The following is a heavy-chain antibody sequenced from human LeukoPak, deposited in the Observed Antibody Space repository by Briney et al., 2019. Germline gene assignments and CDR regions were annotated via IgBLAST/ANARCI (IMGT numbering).Heavy chain of an antibody. CDR3: ARHHAHYFYYMAV. J-gene: IGHJ6*03. V-gene: IGHV4-39*01. Sequence: SETLSLTCTVSGDSISSSSYYWGWIRQPSGKGLEWIGSIYYSGTTYYTPSLKSRVSISVDTSKNQFSLRLNSPTATDTAVYYCARHHAHYFYYMAVWGKGTTVIVSS. CDR1: GDSISSSSYY. CDR2: IYYSGTT.